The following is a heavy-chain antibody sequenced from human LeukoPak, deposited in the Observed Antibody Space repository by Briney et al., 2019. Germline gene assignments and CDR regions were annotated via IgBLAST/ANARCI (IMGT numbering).Heavy chain of an antibody. CDR1: NFTVSGNY. J-gene: IGHJ4*02. V-gene: IGHV3-53*01. CDR2: MYTEDVT. D-gene: IGHD6-19*01. Sequence: GGSLRLSCAASNFTVSGNYMTWVRQTPGMGLERVSVMYTEDVTYYADSVKGRFTISRDNSKNTLYLQMNSLRTEDTAVYYCAGGRGGWYAFESWGQGTLVTVSS. CDR3: AGGRGGWYAFES.